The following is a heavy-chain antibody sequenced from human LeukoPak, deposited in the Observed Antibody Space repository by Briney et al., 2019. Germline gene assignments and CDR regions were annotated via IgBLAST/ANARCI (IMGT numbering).Heavy chain of an antibody. CDR1: GFTLSSYS. CDR3: ARSGWGLVTAFDY. V-gene: IGHV3-48*02. Sequence: GGSLRLSCAASGFTLSSYSMNWVRHAPRKGLEWVSYISSSSSTIYTTAYSKCGFTISRDNAKNSLYLQRNSLRDEDTAVYCCARSGWGLVTAFDYRGRESMVTVSS. D-gene: IGHD2-21*02. J-gene: IGHJ4*02. CDR2: ISSSSSTI.